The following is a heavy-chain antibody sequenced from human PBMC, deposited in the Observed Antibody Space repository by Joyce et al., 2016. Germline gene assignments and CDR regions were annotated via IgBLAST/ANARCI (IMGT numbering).Heavy chain of an antibody. CDR3: ARILSPHNAYYGMDV. CDR1: GFSLTTTGMT. J-gene: IGHJ6*02. Sequence: QVTLRESGPALVKPTQTLTLTCTFSGFSLTTTGMTVSWLRQPPGKALEWLALIDWHDDKYHITSLKTRLTISKDTSKNQVVLVMTNMDPVDTATYYCARILSPHNAYYGMDVWGQGTTVTVSS. D-gene: IGHD1-1*01. V-gene: IGHV2-70*01. CDR2: IDWHDDK.